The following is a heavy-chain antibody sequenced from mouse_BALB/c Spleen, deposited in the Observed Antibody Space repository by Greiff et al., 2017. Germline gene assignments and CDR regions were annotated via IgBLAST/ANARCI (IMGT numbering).Heavy chain of an antibody. V-gene: IGHV14-1*02. J-gene: IGHJ4*01. CDR3: ARRDYDGMDY. CDR1: GFNIKDYY. CDR2: IDPENGNT. Sequence: VQLKQSGAELVRPGALVKLSCKASGFNIKDYYMHWVKQRPEQGLEWIGWIDPENGNTIYDPKFQGKASITADTSSNTAYLQLSSLTSEDTAVYYCARRDYDGMDYWGQGTSVTVYS.